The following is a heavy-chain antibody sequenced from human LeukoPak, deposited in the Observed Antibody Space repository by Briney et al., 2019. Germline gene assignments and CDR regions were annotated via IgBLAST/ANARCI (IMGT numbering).Heavy chain of an antibody. CDR3: ARAGIGVTNWFDP. V-gene: IGHV4-4*07. Sequence: SETLSLTCTVTGGSISSYYWSWIRQPAGKGLEWIGRIYTSGSTNYNPSLKGRVTMSVDTSKNQFSLKLSAVTAADRAVYYCARAGIGVTNWFDPWAREPWSPSPQ. CDR1: GGSISSYY. CDR2: IYTSGST. D-gene: IGHD6-19*01. J-gene: IGHJ5*02.